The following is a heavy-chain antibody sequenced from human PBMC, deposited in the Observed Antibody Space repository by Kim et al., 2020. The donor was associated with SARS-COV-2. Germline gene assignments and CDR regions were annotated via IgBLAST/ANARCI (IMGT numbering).Heavy chain of an antibody. CDR3: AKESDYDFWSGVFRGAFDI. CDR1: GFTFSSYA. V-gene: IGHV3-23*01. D-gene: IGHD3-3*01. J-gene: IGHJ3*02. Sequence: GGSLRLSCAASGFTFSSYAMSWVRQAPGKGLEWVSAISGSGGSTYYADSVKGRFTISRDNSKNTLYLQMNSLRAEDTAVYYCAKESDYDFWSGVFRGAFDIWGQGTMVTVSS. CDR2: ISGSGGST.